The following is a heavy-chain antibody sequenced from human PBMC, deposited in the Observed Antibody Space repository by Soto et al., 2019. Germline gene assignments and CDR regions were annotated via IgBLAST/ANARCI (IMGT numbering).Heavy chain of an antibody. J-gene: IGHJ6*02. D-gene: IGHD5-18*01. Sequence: GGSLRLSCAASGFTFSSYWMHWVRQAPGKGLVWVSRINSDGSSTSYADSVKGRFTISRDNAKNTLYLQMNSLRAEDTAVYYCARSGYSYGYGYYYGMDVWGQGTTVTVSS. V-gene: IGHV3-74*01. CDR3: ARSGYSYGYGYYYGMDV. CDR2: INSDGSST. CDR1: GFTFSSYW.